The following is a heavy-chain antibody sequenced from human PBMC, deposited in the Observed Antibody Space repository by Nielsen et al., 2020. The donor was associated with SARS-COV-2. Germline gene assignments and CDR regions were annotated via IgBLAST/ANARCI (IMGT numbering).Heavy chain of an antibody. CDR3: AREGTAAAIFDY. CDR1: GFTFSSYG. D-gene: IGHD6-13*01. J-gene: IGHJ4*02. V-gene: IGHV3-30*03. CDR2: ISYDGSNK. Sequence: GESLKISCAASGFTFSSYGMHWVRQAPGKGLEWVAVISYDGSNKYYADSVKGRFTISRDNAKNSLYLQMNSLRAEDTAVYYCAREGTAAAIFDYWGQGTLVTVSS.